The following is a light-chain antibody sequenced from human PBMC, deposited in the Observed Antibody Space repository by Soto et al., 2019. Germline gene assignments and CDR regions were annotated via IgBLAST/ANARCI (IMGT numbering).Light chain of an antibody. CDR3: QHYNTWIGI. CDR1: QAISSN. V-gene: IGKV3-15*01. J-gene: IGKJ4*01. Sequence: EIVMTQSPATLSVSRGERATLSCRANQAISSNLAWYQQKSGQAPRLVIYGASTRANDIPDRFSGSGSGTEFTYTISRLQSEDCAVYYCQHYNTWIGIFGGGTKV. CDR2: GAS.